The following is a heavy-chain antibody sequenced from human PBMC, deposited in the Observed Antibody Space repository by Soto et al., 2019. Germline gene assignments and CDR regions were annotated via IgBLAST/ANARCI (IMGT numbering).Heavy chain of an antibody. D-gene: IGHD2-15*01. Sequence: QVQLVQSGAEVKKPGASVKVSCKASRYTFTSYDISWVRQAPGHGLEWLGWINAYKGNTNYAQKLQCRVTMTTDTSTSTAYMELRSLPSDDTAVYYGARVRDGGYSLVWGQGTLVTVSS. CDR3: ARVRDGGYSLV. J-gene: IGHJ4*02. V-gene: IGHV1-18*01. CDR2: INAYKGNT. CDR1: RYTFTSYD.